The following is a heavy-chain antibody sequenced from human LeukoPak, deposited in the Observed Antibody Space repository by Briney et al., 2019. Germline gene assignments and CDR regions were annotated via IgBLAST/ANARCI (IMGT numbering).Heavy chain of an antibody. CDR1: GYTFTDYY. V-gene: IGHV1-2*06. CDR3: ARDLRPFRAAKNGINNWFDP. CDR2: INPNSGGT. Sequence: GASVKVSCKASGYTFTDYYMHWVRQAPGQGLEWMGRINPNSGGTNYAQKFQGRVTMTRDTSISTAYMELSRLRSDDTAVYYCARDLRPFRAAKNGINNWFDPWGQGTLVTVSS. J-gene: IGHJ5*02. D-gene: IGHD2-15*01.